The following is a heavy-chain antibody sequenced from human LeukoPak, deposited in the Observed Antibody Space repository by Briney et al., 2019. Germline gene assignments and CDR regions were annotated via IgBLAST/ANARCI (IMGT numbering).Heavy chain of an antibody. CDR3: ARICSGGNCYFPSI. CDR1: GFSFRSYA. Sequence: GGSLRLSCTASGFSFRSYAMYWVRQAPGKGLEWVAIISYDGSDEHYADSVKGRFTISRDTSKNTLYLQMNSLGAEDTAVYYCARICSGGNCYFPSIWGQGTMVTVSS. J-gene: IGHJ3*02. CDR2: ISYDGSDE. V-gene: IGHV3-30-3*01. D-gene: IGHD2-15*01.